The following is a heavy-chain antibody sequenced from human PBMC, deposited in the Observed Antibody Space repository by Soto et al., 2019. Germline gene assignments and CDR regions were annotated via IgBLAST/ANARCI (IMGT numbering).Heavy chain of an antibody. J-gene: IGHJ4*02. D-gene: IGHD6-6*01. V-gene: IGHV4-30-2*01. CDR2: IYHSGST. CDR3: DGGIAARPLCY. Sequence: QLQLQESGSGLVKPSQTLSLTCAVSGGSISSGGYSWSWIRQPPGKGLEWIGYIYHSGSTYYNPSLKSRVTMSVDWSTNQFSLKLRSVTAAATAVYDCDGGIAARPLCYWGQGTLVSVSS. CDR1: GGSISSGGYS.